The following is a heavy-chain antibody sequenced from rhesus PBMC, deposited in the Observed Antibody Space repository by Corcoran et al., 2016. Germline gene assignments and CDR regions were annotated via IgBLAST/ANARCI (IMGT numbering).Heavy chain of an antibody. CDR1: GGSITSNY. J-gene: IGHJ5-1*01. CDR2: IYGSDSSS. D-gene: IGHD1-20*01. Sequence: QVQLQESGPGLVKPLETLSLTCAVSGGSITSNYWAWIRQAPGKGLEWFAYIYGSDSSSNYNPSLKSRVTLSVDTSKNQVSLKLRSVTAADTAVYYCARRGWNNGRFDVWGPGVLVTVSS. V-gene: IGHV4S11*01. CDR3: ARRGWNNGRFDV.